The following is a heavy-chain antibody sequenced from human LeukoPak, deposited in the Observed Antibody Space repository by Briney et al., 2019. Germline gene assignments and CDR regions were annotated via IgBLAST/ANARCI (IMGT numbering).Heavy chain of an antibody. D-gene: IGHD2-2*02. V-gene: IGHV3-23*01. CDR3: AGYNCSSTTCYTGGFDY. CDR2: ISGSGSST. CDR1: GFTFSSYA. Sequence: GGSLRLSCAASGFTFSSYALSWVRQTPGKGLEWVSAISGSGSSTYYADSAKGRFTISRDNSKNTLYLQINSLRVEDTAVYYCAGYNCSSTTCYTGGFDYWGQGTLVTVSS. J-gene: IGHJ4*02.